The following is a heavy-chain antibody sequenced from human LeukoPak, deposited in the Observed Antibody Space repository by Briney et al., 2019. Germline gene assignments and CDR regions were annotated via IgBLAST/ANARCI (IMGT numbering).Heavy chain of an antibody. V-gene: IGHV4-59*11. Sequence: SETLSLTCTVSGGSISSHYWIWIRQPPGKGLEWIGYIFYSGSTNYNPSLKSRVTISVDTSKNQFSLKLSSVTAADTAVYYCARDSGFGGYGKWGQGTLVTVSS. CDR1: GGSISSHY. D-gene: IGHD5-12*01. J-gene: IGHJ4*02. CDR2: IFYSGST. CDR3: ARDSGFGGYGK.